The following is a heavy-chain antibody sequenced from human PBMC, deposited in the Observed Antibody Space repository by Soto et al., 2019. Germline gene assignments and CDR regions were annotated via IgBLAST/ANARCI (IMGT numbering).Heavy chain of an antibody. V-gene: IGHV1-18*04. CDR2: ISTYNGNT. J-gene: IGHJ5*02. CDR1: GYTFTTFG. D-gene: IGHD2-2*01. CDR3: ARGFCGSSSCDNWSDP. Sequence: ASVKVSCKTSGYTFTTFGISWVRQAPGQGLEWMGWISTYNGNTNYAQKFQGRVTLTTDTSTSTAYMELRSLRSDDTAVYYCARGFCGSSSCDNWSDPWGQGTLVTVSS.